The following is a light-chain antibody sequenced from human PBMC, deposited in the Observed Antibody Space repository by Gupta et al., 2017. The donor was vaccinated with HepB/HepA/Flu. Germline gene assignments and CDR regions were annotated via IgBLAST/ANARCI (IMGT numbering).Light chain of an antibody. CDR2: GAS. CDR3: QQYNLRPLP. CDR1: QSVYSS. Sequence: IVMTQSPASLSVSPGERVTLSCRASQSVYSSLAWYQQKPGQAPRLLIYGASTRATDIPARFSGSGSGTEFTLTISSLQSEDFAVYFCQQYNLRPLPFGGGTKVEIK. J-gene: IGKJ4*01. V-gene: IGKV3-15*01.